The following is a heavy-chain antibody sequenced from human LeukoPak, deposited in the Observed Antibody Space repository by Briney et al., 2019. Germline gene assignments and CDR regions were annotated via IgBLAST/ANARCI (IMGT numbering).Heavy chain of an antibody. CDR3: ARDPVPEF. Sequence: GGSLRLSCAASGFTFSSYWMSWVRQAPGKGLEWVANINQDGSEKYYVDSVKGRFTISRDDSKNMLYLQMNSLRVEDTAVYYCARDPVPEFWGQGTMVTVSS. CDR1: GFTFSSYW. J-gene: IGHJ3*01. CDR2: INQDGSEK. V-gene: IGHV3-7*05. D-gene: IGHD1-14*01.